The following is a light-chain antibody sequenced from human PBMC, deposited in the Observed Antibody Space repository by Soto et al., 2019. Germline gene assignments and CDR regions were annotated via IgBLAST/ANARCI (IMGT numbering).Light chain of an antibody. Sequence: DIQITKSPSSLSASVGDRVTITCRASQTINNYVNWYQHKPGKAPKVLIYAASSLQSGVPSRFSGSGSGTDISLTISSLQTEDFATYYCQQGYSTAWTFGRGTKVEMK. CDR3: QQGYSTAWT. J-gene: IGKJ1*01. CDR2: AAS. V-gene: IGKV1-39*01. CDR1: QTINNY.